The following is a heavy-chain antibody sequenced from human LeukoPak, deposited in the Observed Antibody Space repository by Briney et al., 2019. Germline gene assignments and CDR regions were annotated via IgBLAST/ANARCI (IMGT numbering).Heavy chain of an antibody. J-gene: IGHJ4*02. D-gene: IGHD3-9*01. Sequence: GESLKIPCKASGYIFSSYWIGWVRQMPGKGLEWMGIIYPGDSDTRYSPSFQGQVTISADKSVRTAYLQWSSLKASDTAMYYCARHMGDYDVLTGSLFDYWGQGTLVTVSS. V-gene: IGHV5-51*01. CDR1: GYIFSSYW. CDR2: IYPGDSDT. CDR3: ARHMGDYDVLTGSLFDY.